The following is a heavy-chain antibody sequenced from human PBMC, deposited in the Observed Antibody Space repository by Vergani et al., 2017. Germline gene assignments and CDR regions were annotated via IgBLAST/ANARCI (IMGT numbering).Heavy chain of an antibody. CDR1: GFTVSSNY. V-gene: IGHV3-11*01. D-gene: IGHD3-10*01. CDR3: ARDQAGSGRGYYMDV. J-gene: IGHJ6*03. CDR2: ISGSGSTI. Sequence: VQLVESGGGLVQPGGSLRLSCAASGFTVSSNYMSWVRQAPGKGLEWVSYISGSGSTIYYADSMKGRFTISRDNAKNSLYLQMNSLRAEDTAVYYCARDQAGSGRGYYMDVWGKGTTVTVSS.